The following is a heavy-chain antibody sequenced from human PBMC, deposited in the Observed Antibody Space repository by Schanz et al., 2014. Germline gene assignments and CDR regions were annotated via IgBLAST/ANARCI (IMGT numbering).Heavy chain of an antibody. J-gene: IGHJ3*02. V-gene: IGHV1-3*04. CDR1: EYSFTSYS. D-gene: IGHD2-21*01. CDR3: ARDLPYCDGGKCYSDGFDI. CDR2: INTGSGDT. Sequence: QVHLVQSGAEVKRPGASVKVSCKASEYSFTSYSMHWVRQAPGQRLEWMGWINTGSGDTKYSQNFQGRVTITRDTSASTAYMELSSLRSEDAADYYCARDLPYCDGGKCYSDGFDIWGQGTLVTVSS.